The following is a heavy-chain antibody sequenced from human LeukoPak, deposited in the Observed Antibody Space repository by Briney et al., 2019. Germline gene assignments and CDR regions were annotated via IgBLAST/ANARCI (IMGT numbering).Heavy chain of an antibody. CDR1: GGSISSGDYY. CDR2: IYYSGST. V-gene: IGHV4-30-4*02. CDR3: ARLLYMQWLGSYYFDY. Sequence: PSETLSLTCTVSGGSISSGDYYWSWIRQPPGKGLEWIGYIYYSGSTYYNPSLKSRVTISVDTSKNQFSLKLSSVTAADTAVYYCARLLYMQWLGSYYFDYWGQGTLVTASS. J-gene: IGHJ4*02. D-gene: IGHD6-19*01.